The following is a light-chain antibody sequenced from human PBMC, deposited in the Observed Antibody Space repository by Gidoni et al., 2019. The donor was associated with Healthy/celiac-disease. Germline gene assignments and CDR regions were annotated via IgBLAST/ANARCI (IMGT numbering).Light chain of an antibody. CDR1: NIGSKS. CDR2: DAS. J-gene: IGLJ2*01. Sequence: SYVRTQPHAVSVAPGQTARITCGGNNIGSKSVHWYQQKPGQAPVLVVYDASDRPSGIPERFSGSNSGNTATLTISRVEAGDEADYYCQVWDSSSDHPVFGGGTKLTVL. V-gene: IGLV3-21*02. CDR3: QVWDSSSDHPV.